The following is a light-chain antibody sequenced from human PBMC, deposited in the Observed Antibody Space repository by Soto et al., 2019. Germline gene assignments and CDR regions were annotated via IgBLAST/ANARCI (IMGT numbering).Light chain of an antibody. V-gene: IGKV1-5*01. CDR3: QQYYNYST. Sequence: DIQMTQSPSTLSASVGDRVTITCRASQSISSWLAWYQQKTGKAPNLLIYDASKLQSGVPSTFSGSESGTEFTLTIDSLQPDDFATYYCQQYYNYSTFGQGTKVDVK. CDR1: QSISSW. CDR2: DAS. J-gene: IGKJ1*01.